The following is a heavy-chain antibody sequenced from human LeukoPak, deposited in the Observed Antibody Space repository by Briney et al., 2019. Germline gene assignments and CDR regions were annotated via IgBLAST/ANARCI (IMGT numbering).Heavy chain of an antibody. V-gene: IGHV1-18*01. CDR3: ATGGSIGRTPFDY. CDR1: GYTFTSYG. CDR2: ISAYNGNT. J-gene: IGHJ4*02. Sequence: ASVKVSCKASGYTFTSYGISWVRQAPGQGLGWMGWISAYNGNTNYAQKFQGRVTITRDTSASTAYMELSSLRSEDTAVYYCATGGSIGRTPFDYWGQGTLVTVSS. D-gene: IGHD1-14*01.